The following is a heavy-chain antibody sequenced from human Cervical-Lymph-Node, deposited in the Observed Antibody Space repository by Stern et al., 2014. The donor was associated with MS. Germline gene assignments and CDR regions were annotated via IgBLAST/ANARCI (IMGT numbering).Heavy chain of an antibody. CDR2: IYHSGST. CDR3: ARVGGSYYDYFDY. CDR1: GGSISSGGYS. Sequence: QVQLQESGSGLVKPSQTLSLTCAVSGGSISSGGYSWSWIRQPPGKGLEWIGYIYHSGSTYYTPSLKSRVTISVDRSKNQFSLKLSSVTAADTAVYYCARVGGSYYDYFDYWGQGTLVTVSS. D-gene: IGHD1-26*01. V-gene: IGHV4-30-2*01. J-gene: IGHJ4*02.